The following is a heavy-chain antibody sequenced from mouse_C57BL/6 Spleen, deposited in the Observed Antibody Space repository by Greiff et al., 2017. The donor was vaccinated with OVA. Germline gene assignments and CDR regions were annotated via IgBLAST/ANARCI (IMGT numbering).Heavy chain of an antibody. Sequence: EVQVVESGAELVRPGASVKLSCTASGFNIKDYYMHWVKQRPEQGLEWIGRIDPEDGDTAYAPKFQGKATMTADTSSNTAYLQLSSLTSEDTAVYYCTTGLMVNYAMDYWGQGTSVTVSS. CDR2: IDPEDGDT. V-gene: IGHV14-1*01. CDR1: GFNIKDYY. CDR3: TTGLMVNYAMDY. J-gene: IGHJ4*01. D-gene: IGHD2-2*01.